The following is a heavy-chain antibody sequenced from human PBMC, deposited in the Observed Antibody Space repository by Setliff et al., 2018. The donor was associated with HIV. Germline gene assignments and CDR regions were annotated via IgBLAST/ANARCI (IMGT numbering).Heavy chain of an antibody. CDR3: ARRGRFTGGYSYGSDYFEY. J-gene: IGHJ4*02. CDR1: GYTFSTHA. Sequence: GASVKVSCKASGYTFSTHAMHWVRQAPRQRLEWMGWINAGNGNTKNSQKFQGRLTITRDTSASTTYMELSSLRSEDTAMYHCARRGRFTGGYSYGSDYFEYWGQGTLVTVSS. CDR2: INAGNGNT. V-gene: IGHV1-3*01. D-gene: IGHD5-18*01.